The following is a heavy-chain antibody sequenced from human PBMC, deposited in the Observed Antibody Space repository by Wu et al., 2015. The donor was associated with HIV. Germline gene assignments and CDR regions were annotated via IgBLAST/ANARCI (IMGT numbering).Heavy chain of an antibody. J-gene: IGHJ4*02. CDR1: ITPSPTT. CDR2: INPSGGAT. D-gene: IGHD4-11*01. CDR3: ARDATPITTEFDY. Sequence: QVQLVQSGADGEEAWGLQLKVSCGTFWITPSPTTIYIWVRQAPGHGLEWMAWINPSGGATIYAEAFEGRVTVTTDTSMKTVYMELESLTSGDTAMYFCARDATPITTEFDYWGQGTLITVSS. V-gene: IGHV1-2*02.